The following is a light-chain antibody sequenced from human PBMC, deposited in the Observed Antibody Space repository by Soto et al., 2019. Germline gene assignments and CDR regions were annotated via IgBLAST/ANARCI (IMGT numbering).Light chain of an antibody. V-gene: IGKV3-11*01. Sequence: IVLTQSPATLSLWPGETAVLSCRASQTVSSYLSWYQHKPGQAPRLLIYDASKRAPGIPARFSGSGSGTAFTLSISNLEPEDFAVYYCQQRATSITFGQGTRLEIE. CDR2: DAS. J-gene: IGKJ5*01. CDR3: QQRATSIT. CDR1: QTVSSY.